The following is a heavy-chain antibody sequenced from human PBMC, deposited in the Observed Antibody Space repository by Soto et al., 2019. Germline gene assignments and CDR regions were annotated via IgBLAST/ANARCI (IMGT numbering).Heavy chain of an antibody. J-gene: IGHJ3*01. D-gene: IGHD5-12*01. V-gene: IGHV1-69*12. CDR3: ARGGRDGYTEEAFDV. Sequence: QVQLVQSGAEVKKPGSSVKVSCKASGGTFSSYAISWVRQAPGQGLEWMGGIIPIFGTANYAQKFQGRVTITADEATSTAYRELSSLRSEDTAVYYCARGGRDGYTEEAFDVWGQGTMVTVSS. CDR2: IIPIFGTA. CDR1: GGTFSSYA.